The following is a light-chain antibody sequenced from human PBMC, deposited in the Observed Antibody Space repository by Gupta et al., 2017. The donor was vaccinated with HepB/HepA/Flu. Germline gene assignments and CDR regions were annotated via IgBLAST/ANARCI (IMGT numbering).Light chain of an antibody. CDR2: WAS. V-gene: IGKV4-1*01. CDR3: QQDDNTPLT. CDR1: QSVLYTSNNKKY. Sequence: DIVMTQSPDSLVVSLGERATINCKSSQSVLYTSNNKKYLAWYQQKPGQPPKLLIYWASTRESGVPDRFSGSGSGTDFTLTISSLQAEDVAVYYCQQDDNTPLTFGGGTKVEIK. J-gene: IGKJ4*01.